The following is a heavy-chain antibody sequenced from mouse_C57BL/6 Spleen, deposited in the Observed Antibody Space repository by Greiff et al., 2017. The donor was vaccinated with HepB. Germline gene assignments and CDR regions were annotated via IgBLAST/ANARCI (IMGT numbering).Heavy chain of an antibody. CDR2: IYPGDGDT. CDR1: GYAFSSSW. V-gene: IGHV1-82*01. D-gene: IGHD2-4*01. J-gene: IGHJ2*01. Sequence: VQLQQSGPELVKPGASVKISCKASGYAFSSSWMNWVKQRPGKGLEWIGRIYPGDGDTNYNGKFKGKATLTADKSSSTAYMQLSSLTSEDSAVYFCASKGNDYDALDYWGQGTTLTVSS. CDR3: ASKGNDYDALDY.